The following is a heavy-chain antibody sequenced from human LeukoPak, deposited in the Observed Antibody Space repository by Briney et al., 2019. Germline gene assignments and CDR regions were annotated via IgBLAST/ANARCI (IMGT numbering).Heavy chain of an antibody. CDR1: GFTFSSYA. CDR2: IGASGDSI. CDR3: AKIPVVSGY. V-gene: IGHV3-23*01. Sequence: GGSLRLSCAVSGFTFSSYAMIWVRQAPGRGLVWVSSIGASGDSIYYTDSVKGRFTISRDNSKNTLYLQMSSLRVEDTAVYYCAKIPVVSGYWGQGTLVTVSS. J-gene: IGHJ4*02. D-gene: IGHD2-21*01.